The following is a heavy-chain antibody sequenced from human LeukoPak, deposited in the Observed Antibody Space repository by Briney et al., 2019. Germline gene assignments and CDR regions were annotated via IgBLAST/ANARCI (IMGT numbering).Heavy chain of an antibody. J-gene: IGHJ4*02. V-gene: IGHV3-15*01. CDR2: IKSKTDGGTT. Sequence: XVXQXXGXXXXWVGRIKSKTDGGTTDHAAPVKGRFTISRDDSKNTLYLQMNSLKTEDTAVYYCGAGTGRSDFDYWGQGTLVTVSS. CDR3: GAGTGRSDFDY. D-gene: IGHD6-13*01.